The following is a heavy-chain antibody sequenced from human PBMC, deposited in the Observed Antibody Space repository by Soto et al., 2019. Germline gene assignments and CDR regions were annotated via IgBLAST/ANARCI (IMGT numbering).Heavy chain of an antibody. D-gene: IGHD3-3*01. CDR1: GGSISSSSYY. CDR3: AILRGEVTPDGY. J-gene: IGHJ4*02. V-gene: IGHV4-39*01. Sequence: SETLSLTCTVSGGSISSSSYYWGWIRQPPGKGLEWIGSIYYSGSTYYNPSLKSRVTISLDTSKNQFSLKLSSVTAADTAVYYCAILRGEVTPDGYWGQGTLVTVSS. CDR2: IYYSGST.